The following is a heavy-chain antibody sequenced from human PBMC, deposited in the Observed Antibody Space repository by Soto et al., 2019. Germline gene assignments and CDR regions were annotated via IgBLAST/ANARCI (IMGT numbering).Heavy chain of an antibody. CDR2: INPSGGST. CDR3: ARGGALGYCSGGSCYRDYYYYSYMDV. CDR1: GYTFTSYY. D-gene: IGHD2-15*01. Sequence: ASVKVSCKASGYTFTSYYMHWVRQAPGQGLEWMGIINPSGGSTSYAQKFQGRVTMTRDTSTSTVYMELSSLRSEDTAVYYCARGGALGYCSGGSCYRDYYYYSYMDVWGKGTTVTVSS. J-gene: IGHJ6*03. V-gene: IGHV1-46*03.